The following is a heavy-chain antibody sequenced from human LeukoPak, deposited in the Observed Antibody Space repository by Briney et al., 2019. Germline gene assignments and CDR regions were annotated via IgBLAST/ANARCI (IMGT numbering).Heavy chain of an antibody. D-gene: IGHD3-10*01. Sequence: KSSETLSLTCAVYGGSFSGYYWSWIRQPPGKGLEWIGEINHSGSTNYNPSLKSRVTISVDTSKNQFSLKLSSVTAADTAVYYCARRRALGSAGRGKFDYWGQGTLVTVSS. J-gene: IGHJ4*02. CDR1: GGSFSGYY. CDR3: ARRRALGSAGRGKFDY. V-gene: IGHV4-34*01. CDR2: INHSGST.